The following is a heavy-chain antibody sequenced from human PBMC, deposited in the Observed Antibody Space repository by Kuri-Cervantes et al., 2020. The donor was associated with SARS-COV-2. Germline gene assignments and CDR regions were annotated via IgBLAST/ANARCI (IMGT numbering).Heavy chain of an antibody. Sequence: ASVKVSCKASGYTFTTYAIGWVRQAPGQGLEWMGWISAYNGKTEHVDNLHGRITMTTDTSTSTAYMELTSLRSDDTAVYYCARLPAVAGPQLPLDYWGQGTLVTVSS. CDR1: GYTFTTYA. CDR3: ARLPAVAGPQLPLDY. V-gene: IGHV1-18*01. CDR2: ISAYNGKT. J-gene: IGHJ4*02. D-gene: IGHD6-13*01.